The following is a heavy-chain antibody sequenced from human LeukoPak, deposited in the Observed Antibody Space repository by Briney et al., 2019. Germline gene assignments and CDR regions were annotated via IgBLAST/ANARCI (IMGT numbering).Heavy chain of an antibody. V-gene: IGHV3-23*01. CDR2: ISGGGGGT. Sequence: GGSLRLSCAVPGIILSNYGMSWVRQAPGRGLEWVAGISGGGGGTVYADSVKGRFTISRDNRKNTPYLQMNSLRADDTAVYFCAKRGVVIRVILVGFHKEAYYFDAWGQGALVTVSP. CDR3: AKRGVVIRVILVGFHKEAYYFDA. D-gene: IGHD3-22*01. CDR1: GIILSNYG. J-gene: IGHJ4*02.